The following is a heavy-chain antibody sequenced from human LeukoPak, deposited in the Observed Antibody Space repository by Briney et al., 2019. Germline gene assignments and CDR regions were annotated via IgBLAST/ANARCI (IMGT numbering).Heavy chain of an antibody. V-gene: IGHV3-53*01. D-gene: IGHD3-9*01. J-gene: IGHJ5*02. Sequence: PGGSLRLSCTVSGFTVSSNSMSWVRQAPGKGLEWVSFIYSDNTHYSDSVKGRFTISRDNSKNTLYLQMNSLRAEDTAVYYCARERGNYDILTDYYEGNGFDPWGQGTLVTVSS. CDR3: ARERGNYDILTDYYEGNGFDP. CDR1: GFTVSSNS. CDR2: IYSDNT.